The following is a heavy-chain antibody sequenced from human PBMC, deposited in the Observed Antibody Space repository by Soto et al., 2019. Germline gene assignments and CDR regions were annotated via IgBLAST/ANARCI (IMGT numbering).Heavy chain of an antibody. V-gene: IGHV3-30-3*01. Sequence: QVQLVESGGGVVQTGRSLRLSCAASGFTFSSYAMHWVRQAPGKGLEWVAVISYDGSNKYYADSVKGRFTISRDHSKNTLYLQMNSLRAEDTAVYYCARDLPYYYDSSGSFDYWGQVTLVTVSS. CDR2: ISYDGSNK. CDR3: ARDLPYYYDSSGSFDY. D-gene: IGHD3-22*01. J-gene: IGHJ4*02. CDR1: GFTFSSYA.